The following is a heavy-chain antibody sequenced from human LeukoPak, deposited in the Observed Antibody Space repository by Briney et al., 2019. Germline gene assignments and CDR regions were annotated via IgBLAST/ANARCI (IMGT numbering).Heavy chain of an antibody. CDR3: VRRYCSGGRCYLDY. CDR1: GGYISSGDYY. CDR2: IYYSGST. D-gene: IGHD2-15*01. V-gene: IGHV4-30-4*01. Sequence: PSETLSLTCTVSGGYISSGDYYWSWIRQPLGKGLEWIGYIYYSGSTYQNPSFKSRVTILVDTSKNQFSLKLSSVTAADTAVYYCVRRYCSGGRCYLDYWGQGTLVTVSS. J-gene: IGHJ4*02.